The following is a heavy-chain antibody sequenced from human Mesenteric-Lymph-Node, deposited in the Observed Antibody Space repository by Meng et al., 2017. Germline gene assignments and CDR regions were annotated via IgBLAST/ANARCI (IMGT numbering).Heavy chain of an antibody. CDR2: IWYDGSNK. V-gene: IGHV3-33*06. CDR1: GFTFSSYG. CDR3: AKVMDTGLIFYFDS. Sequence: GESLKISCAASGFTFSSYGMHWVRQAPGKGLEWVAVIWYDGSNKYYADSVEGRFTISRDNSKNTLYLQMNSLRAEDTAVYYCAKVMDTGLIFYFDSWGQGTLVTVSS. J-gene: IGHJ4*02. D-gene: IGHD5-18*01.